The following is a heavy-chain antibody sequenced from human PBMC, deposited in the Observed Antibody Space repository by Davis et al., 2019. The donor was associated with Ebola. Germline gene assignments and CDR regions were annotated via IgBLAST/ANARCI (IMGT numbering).Heavy chain of an antibody. CDR1: GFAFSDYS. J-gene: IGHJ5*02. D-gene: IGHD1-26*01. CDR3: AKDGSKWELVDENWFDP. V-gene: IGHV3-23*01. CDR2: ISGSGGST. Sequence: PGGSLRLSCAASGFAFSDYSMSWVRQAPGKGLEWVSAISGSGGSTYYADSVKGRFTISRDNSKNTLYLQMNSLRAEDTAVYYCAKDGSKWELVDENWFDPWGQGTLVTVSS.